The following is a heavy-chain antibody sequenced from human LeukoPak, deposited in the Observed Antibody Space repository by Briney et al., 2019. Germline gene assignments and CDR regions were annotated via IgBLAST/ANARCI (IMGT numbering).Heavy chain of an antibody. Sequence: GSLRLSCVASGFTFDDYDMHWVRQAPGKGLEWVAFINWNGDNSHYADSVKGRFTISRDNSKNSLFLQMSGLRIEDTALYYCATNYNYWGRGTLVTVSS. V-gene: IGHV3-43*01. CDR2: INWNGDNS. CDR1: GFTFDDYD. CDR3: ATNYNY. J-gene: IGHJ4*02.